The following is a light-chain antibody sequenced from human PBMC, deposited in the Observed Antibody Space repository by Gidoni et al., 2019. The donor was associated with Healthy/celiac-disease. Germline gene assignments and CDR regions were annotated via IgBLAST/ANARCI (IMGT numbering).Light chain of an antibody. J-gene: IGKJ2*01. V-gene: IGKV1-9*01. CDR2: AAS. Sequence: DIQLTPSPSFLSASVGDRVTITCRASQGMSSYLALYQQKPGKAPKLLIYAASTLQSGVPSRFSGSGSGTEFPLTIRSLQPDAFAPYYCPHLNSYPYTFGQGTKLEIQ. CDR1: QGMSSY. CDR3: PHLNSYPYT.